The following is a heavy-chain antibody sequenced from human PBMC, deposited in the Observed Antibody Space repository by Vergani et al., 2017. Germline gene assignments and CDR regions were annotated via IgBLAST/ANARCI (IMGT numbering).Heavy chain of an antibody. Sequence: VQLVESGGGVVQPGRSLRLSCAASGFTFSSYAMSWVRQAPGKGLEWVSGISWNSGSIAYADSVKGRFTISRANAKNSLYLQMNSLRAEDTALYYCAKGPRAHYYDSNGYIDYWGQGTLVTVSS. CDR3: AKGPRAHYYDSNGYIDY. CDR1: GFTFSSYA. CDR2: ISWNSGSI. D-gene: IGHD3-22*01. V-gene: IGHV3-9*01. J-gene: IGHJ4*02.